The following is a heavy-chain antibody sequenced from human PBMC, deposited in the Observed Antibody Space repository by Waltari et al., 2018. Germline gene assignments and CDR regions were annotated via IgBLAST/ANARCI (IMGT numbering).Heavy chain of an antibody. V-gene: IGHV4-38-2*01. J-gene: IGHJ3*02. D-gene: IGHD1-26*01. CDR2: IYHSGST. CDR1: GYSIRSGYY. CDR3: ARQPSGIVDAFDI. Sequence: QVQLQESGPGLVTPSETLSLTCAVSGYSIRSGYYWGWIRQPPGKGLEWIGSIYHSGSTYHNPSLKSRVTISVDTSKNQFSLKLSSVTAADTAVYYCARQPSGIVDAFDIWGQGTMVTVSS.